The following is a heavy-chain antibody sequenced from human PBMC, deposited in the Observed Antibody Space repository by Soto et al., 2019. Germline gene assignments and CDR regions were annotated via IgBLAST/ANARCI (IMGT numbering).Heavy chain of an antibody. CDR1: GVTFSNYG. V-gene: IGHV3-48*02. J-gene: IGHJ4*02. CDR2: ISSNSATR. D-gene: IGHD6-6*01. Sequence: EVQLVESGGGLVQPGGSLRLSCAASGVTFSNYGMNWVRQAPGKGLAWVSYISSNSATRQYADSVKGRFTISRDKAKNSLYLQMNSLRDEDTAVYYCARGGAARPDYWGQGTLVTVSS. CDR3: ARGGAARPDY.